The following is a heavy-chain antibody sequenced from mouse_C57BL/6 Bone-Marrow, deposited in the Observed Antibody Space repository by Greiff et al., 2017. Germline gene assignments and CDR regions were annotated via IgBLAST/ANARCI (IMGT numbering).Heavy chain of an antibody. Sequence: QVHVKQPGAELVRPGTSVKLSCKASGYTFTSYWMHWVKQRPGQGLEWIGVIDPSDSYTNYNQKFKGKATLTVDTSSSTAYMQLSSLTSEDSAVYYCARLGTTVVGDYWGQGTTLTVSS. V-gene: IGHV1-59*01. CDR3: ARLGTTVVGDY. D-gene: IGHD1-1*01. CDR1: GYTFTSYW. CDR2: IDPSDSYT. J-gene: IGHJ2*01.